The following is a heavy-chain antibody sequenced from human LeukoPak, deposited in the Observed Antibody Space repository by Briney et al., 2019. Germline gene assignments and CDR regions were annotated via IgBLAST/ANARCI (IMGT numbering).Heavy chain of an antibody. Sequence: WGSLRRSCAASGFTFSIYGMHWVRPAPGKGLEWVTFIRSDGTKTHYADSVKGRFTISRDNSKNTLFLQIDNLRVDDTAVYYCAKGRGKDGQNLSDYWGQGTLITVSS. V-gene: IGHV3-30*02. CDR2: IRSDGTKT. J-gene: IGHJ4*02. CDR1: GFTFSIYG. CDR3: AKGRGKDGQNLSDY. D-gene: IGHD5-24*01.